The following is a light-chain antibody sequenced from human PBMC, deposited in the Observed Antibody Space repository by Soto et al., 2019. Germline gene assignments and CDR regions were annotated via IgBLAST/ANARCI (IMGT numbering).Light chain of an antibody. CDR2: DNN. CDR3: QSYATSLSGSV. CDR1: SSNIGAGYS. V-gene: IGLV1-40*01. Sequence: QSVLTQPPSVSGAPGQGVTISCTGSSSNIGAGYSVHWYQQLPGTAPKLLIYDNNNRPSGVPDRFSGSKSGTSACLAITGLQAEDEADYYCQSYATSLSGSVFGGGTKLTVL. J-gene: IGLJ3*02.